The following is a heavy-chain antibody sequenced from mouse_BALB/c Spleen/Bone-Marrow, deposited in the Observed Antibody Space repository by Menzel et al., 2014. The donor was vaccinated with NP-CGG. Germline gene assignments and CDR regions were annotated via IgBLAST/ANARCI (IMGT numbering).Heavy chain of an antibody. CDR1: GYTFTSYW. V-gene: IGHV1-69*02. Sequence: QVQLKESGAELVRPRASVKLSCKASGYTFTSYWINWVKQRPGQGLEWIGNIYPSDSYTNYNQKFKDKATLTVDKSTSTAYMQLSSPTSEDSAVYYCTRSYGSSYEYYFDYWGQGTTLTVSS. CDR3: TRSYGSSYEYYFDY. J-gene: IGHJ2*01. CDR2: IYPSDSYT. D-gene: IGHD1-1*01.